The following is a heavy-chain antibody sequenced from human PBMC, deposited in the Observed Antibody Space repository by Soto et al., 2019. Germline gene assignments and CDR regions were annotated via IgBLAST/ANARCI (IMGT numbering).Heavy chain of an antibody. D-gene: IGHD6-13*01. V-gene: IGHV3-23*01. CDR3: AKDPNSSSSSYYYGMDV. CDR1: GFTFSSYA. CDR2: IRGSGGST. Sequence: EVQLLESGGGLVQPGGSLRLSCAASGFTFSSYAMSWVPQAPGKGLEWVSAIRGSGGSTYYADSVQGRFTISRDNSKNTLYLQMNSLRAEDTAVYYCAKDPNSSSSSYYYGMDVWGQGTTVTVSS. J-gene: IGHJ6*02.